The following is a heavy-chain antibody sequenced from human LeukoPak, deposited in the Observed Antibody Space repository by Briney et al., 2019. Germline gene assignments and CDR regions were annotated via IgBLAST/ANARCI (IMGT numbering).Heavy chain of an antibody. CDR1: GLAISPYA. Sequence: GGSLRLSCAVSGLAISPYAMTWVRQAPGKGLEWVSTMSGSGGTTYYTDSVKGRFTISRDNSKNTLYLQLNSLRAEDTAVYYCAREGMLLRVFDYWGQGTLVTVSS. V-gene: IGHV3-23*01. CDR2: MSGSGGTT. D-gene: IGHD2-15*01. J-gene: IGHJ4*02. CDR3: AREGMLLRVFDY.